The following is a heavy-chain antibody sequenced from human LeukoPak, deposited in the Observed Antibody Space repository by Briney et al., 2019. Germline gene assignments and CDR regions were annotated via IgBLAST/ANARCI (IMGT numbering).Heavy chain of an antibody. D-gene: IGHD5/OR15-5a*01. CDR2: ICCDGGLK. Sequence: PAGSLRLSCSASGLNIISIGMHWVRHGPGKGLEWIAVICCDGGLKYYAVPVTGRVTISRDNYKTTLYLQMNGLTVEDTAVYYCARSPPLYEPVLGYYYLDVWGKGTPVTVSS. CDR1: GLNIISIG. V-gene: IGHV3-33*01. J-gene: IGHJ6*03. CDR3: ARSPPLYEPVLGYYYLDV.